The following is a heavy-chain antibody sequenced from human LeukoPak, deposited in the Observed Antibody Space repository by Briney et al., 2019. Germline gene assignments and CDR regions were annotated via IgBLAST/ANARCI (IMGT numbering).Heavy chain of an antibody. CDR1: GGSFSGYY. D-gene: IGHD2-15*01. V-gene: IGHV4-34*01. Sequence: PSETLSLTCAVYGGSFSGYYWSWIRQPPGKGLEWIGEINHSGSTNYNPSLKSRVTISVDTSKNQFSLKLSSVTAADTAVYYCARGRVVVAGNWFDPWGQGTPVTVSS. CDR3: ARGRVVVAGNWFDP. J-gene: IGHJ5*02. CDR2: INHSGST.